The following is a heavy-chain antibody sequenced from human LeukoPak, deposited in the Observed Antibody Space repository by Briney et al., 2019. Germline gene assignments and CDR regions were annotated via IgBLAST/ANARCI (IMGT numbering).Heavy chain of an antibody. D-gene: IGHD3-10*01. Sequence: GGSLRLSCAASGFTFSSYEMNWVRQAPGKGLEWVSYISSSGSTIYYADSVKGRFTISRDNAKNSLYLQMNSLRAEDTAVYSCARDITMVRGAIRNYYGMDVWGQGTTVTASS. CDR3: ARDITMVRGAIRNYYGMDV. V-gene: IGHV3-48*03. CDR2: ISSSGSTI. J-gene: IGHJ6*02. CDR1: GFTFSSYE.